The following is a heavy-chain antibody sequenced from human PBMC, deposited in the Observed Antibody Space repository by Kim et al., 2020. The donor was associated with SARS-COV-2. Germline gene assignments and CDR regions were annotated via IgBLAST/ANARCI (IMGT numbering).Heavy chain of an antibody. V-gene: IGHV3-23*01. J-gene: IGHJ5*02. CDR2: ISGSGGST. D-gene: IGHD3-22*01. CDR3: AKDSSGYYSVEWFDP. CDR1: GFTFSSYA. Sequence: GGSLRLSCAASGFTFSSYAMSWVRQAPGKGLEWVSAISGSGGSTYYADSVKGRFTISRDNSKNTLYLQMNSLRAEDTAVYYCAKDSSGYYSVEWFDPWGQGTLVTVSS.